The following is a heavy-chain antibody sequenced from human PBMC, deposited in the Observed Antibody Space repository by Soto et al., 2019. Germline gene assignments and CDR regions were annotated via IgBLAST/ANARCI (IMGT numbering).Heavy chain of an antibody. CDR1: GFIFSDYA. CDR3: AKSPKIRIVGVTYFAY. J-gene: IGHJ4*02. CDR2: IANDGSNK. Sequence: QVQLVESGGGVVQPGRSLRLSCAASGFIFSDYAMHWIRYVPGKGLEWVALIANDGSNKYYADSVKGRFTISRDNSKNTLALQMNSLRAEDAAVYYCAKSPKIRIVGVTYFAYWGQGALVTVSS. V-gene: IGHV3-30*18. D-gene: IGHD1-26*01.